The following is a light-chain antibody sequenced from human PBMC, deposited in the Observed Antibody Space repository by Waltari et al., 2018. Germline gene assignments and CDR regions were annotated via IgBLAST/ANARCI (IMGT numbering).Light chain of an antibody. CDR1: SSDVGGYNS. CDR2: DVS. Sequence: QSALTQPASVSGSPGQSITISCTGTSSDVGGYNSVSWYQDHPGQAPKVIIYDVSDRPSGISERFSGYKSGNTASLTISRLQAEDEADYYCSSQSSDNVVLFGGGTKLPVL. J-gene: IGLJ2*01. CDR3: SSQSSDNVVL. V-gene: IGLV2-14*03.